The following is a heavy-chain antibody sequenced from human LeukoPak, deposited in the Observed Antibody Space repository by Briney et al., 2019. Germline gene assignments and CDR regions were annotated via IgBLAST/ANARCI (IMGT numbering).Heavy chain of an antibody. J-gene: IGHJ6*03. CDR3: ARGDSSGWYIPYYYYMDV. V-gene: IGHV4-38-2*02. CDR1: GYSISSGYY. D-gene: IGHD6-19*01. Sequence: SETLSLTCTVSGYSISSGYYWGWIRQPPGKGLEWIGSIYHSGSTYYNPSLKSRVTISVDTSKNQFSLKLSSVTAADTAVYYCARGDSSGWYIPYYYYMDVWGKGTTVTVS. CDR2: IYHSGST.